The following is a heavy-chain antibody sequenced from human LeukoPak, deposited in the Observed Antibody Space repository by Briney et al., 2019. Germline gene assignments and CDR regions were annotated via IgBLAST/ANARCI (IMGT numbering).Heavy chain of an antibody. CDR3: ARDSVEGCDY. V-gene: IGHV3-30-3*01. CDR2: ISYDGSNK. CDR1: GFTFSSNS. Sequence: GRSLRLSCAASGFTFSSNSMHWVRQAPGKGLEWVALISYDGSNKYYADSVKGRFTISRDNAKNSLYLQMNSLRAEDTAVYYCARDSVEGCDYWGQGTLVTVSS. J-gene: IGHJ4*02.